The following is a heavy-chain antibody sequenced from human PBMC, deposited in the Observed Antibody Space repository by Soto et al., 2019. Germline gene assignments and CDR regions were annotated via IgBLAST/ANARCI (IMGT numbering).Heavy chain of an antibody. V-gene: IGHV1-69*13. Sequence: ASAQVSCKASRGTFSSYAITWVRQSPGQGREWMGGIIPFFGQAHYAKTFQGRVSITADESTSTAYMERSSLRSEDTAVYYCARGNASRRYSYYYYCMDVWGQGTTVTVSS. D-gene: IGHD2-2*01. CDR3: ARGNASRRYSYYYYCMDV. CDR2: IIPFFGQA. CDR1: RGTFSSYA. J-gene: IGHJ6*02.